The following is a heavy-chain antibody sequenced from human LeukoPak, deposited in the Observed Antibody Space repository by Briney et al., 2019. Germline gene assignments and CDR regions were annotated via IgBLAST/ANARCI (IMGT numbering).Heavy chain of an antibody. Sequence: GGSLRLSCAASGFTFSSYGMHWVRQAPGKGLEWVAVISYDGSNKYYADSVKGRFTISRDNSKNTLYLQMNSLRAEDTAVYYCAKDLRTIAAAASYFDYWGQGTLVTVSS. CDR3: AKDLRTIAAAASYFDY. CDR1: GFTFSSYG. CDR2: ISYDGSNK. D-gene: IGHD6-13*01. J-gene: IGHJ4*02. V-gene: IGHV3-30*18.